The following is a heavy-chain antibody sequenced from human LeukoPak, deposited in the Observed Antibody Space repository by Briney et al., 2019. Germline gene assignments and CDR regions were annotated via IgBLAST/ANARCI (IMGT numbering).Heavy chain of an antibody. CDR1: GGSFSGYY. V-gene: IGHV4-34*01. CDR2: INHSGST. D-gene: IGHD6-13*01. Sequence: PSETLSLTCAVYGGSFSGYYWSWIRQPPGKGLEWIGEINHSGSTNYNPSLKSRVTISVDTSKNQFSLKLSSVTAADTAVYYCARVAAARRSRYYFDYWGQGTLVTVSS. J-gene: IGHJ4*02. CDR3: ARVAAARRSRYYFDY.